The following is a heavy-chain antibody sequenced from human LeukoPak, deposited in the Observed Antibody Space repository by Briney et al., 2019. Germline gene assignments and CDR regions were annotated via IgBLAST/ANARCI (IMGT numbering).Heavy chain of an antibody. D-gene: IGHD5-12*01. V-gene: IGHV4-39*01. CDR3: ARQAIGGYDPPPFDS. Sequence: SETLSLTCTVSGGSISSGTYYWGWIRQPPGKGLEWIGNLYYSGSTYYNPSLKSRVTVSVDTSKNQFSLKLSSVTAADTAVYYCARQAIGGYDPPPFDSWGQGTLVTVSS. J-gene: IGHJ4*02. CDR1: GGSISSGTYY. CDR2: LYYSGST.